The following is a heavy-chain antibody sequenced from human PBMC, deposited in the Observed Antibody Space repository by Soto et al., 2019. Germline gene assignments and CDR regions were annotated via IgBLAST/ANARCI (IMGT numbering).Heavy chain of an antibody. V-gene: IGHV4-59*08. CDR1: GGTISRYY. J-gene: IGHJ3*02. D-gene: IGHD1-26*01. CDR2: MYNTGST. CDR3: ARLGWVVDPDAFDI. Sequence: SGTLSLTCTVSGGTISRYYWSWIRQPPGKGLEWIGYMYNTGSTVYNPSLKSRVTISVDTSKNQFSLKLSSVTAADTAVYYCARLGWVVDPDAFDIWGQGTMVTVSS.